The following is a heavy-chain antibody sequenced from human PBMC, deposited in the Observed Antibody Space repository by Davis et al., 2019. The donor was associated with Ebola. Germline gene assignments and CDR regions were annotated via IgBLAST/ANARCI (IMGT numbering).Heavy chain of an antibody. V-gene: IGHV3-64*02. D-gene: IGHD6-13*01. CDR1: GFTFMSYI. Sequence: GGSLRLSCAASGFTFMSYIMHWVRQAPGKGLEYVSAINSNGDSTYYADSVKGRFTISRDNSKNTLYLQMNSLRAEDTAVYYCARDDIAAPAAFDIWGQGTMVTVSS. J-gene: IGHJ3*02. CDR3: ARDDIAAPAAFDI. CDR2: INSNGDST.